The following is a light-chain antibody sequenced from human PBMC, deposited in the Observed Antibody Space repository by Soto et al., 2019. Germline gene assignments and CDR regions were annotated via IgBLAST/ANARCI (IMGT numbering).Light chain of an antibody. V-gene: IGKV3D-20*01. J-gene: IGKJ4*01. Sequence: EIVLTQSPATLSLSPGERATLSCGASQSLSSSYLAWYQQKPRLAPRLLIYDASSRATGIPDRFSGSGSGTDFTLTISRVEPEDFAVYYCQQYGSSPLTFGGGTKVDIK. CDR3: QQYGSSPLT. CDR2: DAS. CDR1: QSLSSSY.